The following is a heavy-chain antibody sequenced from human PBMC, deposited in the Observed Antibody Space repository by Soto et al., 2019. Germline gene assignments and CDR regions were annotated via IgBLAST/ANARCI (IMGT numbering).Heavy chain of an antibody. V-gene: IGHV1-8*01. CDR1: GYTFTSYD. CDR3: ARRAETNGWNGFGADKYYFDF. CDR2: MNPNTGNS. Sequence: QVQLVQSGAEVRKPGASVKVSCEASGYTFTSYDIYWVRQATGQGLEWMGWMNPNTGNSGYAQKFHGRVTMTSDTSIRTAHMELRSLRSEDTAGYYCARRAETNGWNGFGADKYYFDFWGQGTLVNVSS. J-gene: IGHJ4*02. D-gene: IGHD1-1*01.